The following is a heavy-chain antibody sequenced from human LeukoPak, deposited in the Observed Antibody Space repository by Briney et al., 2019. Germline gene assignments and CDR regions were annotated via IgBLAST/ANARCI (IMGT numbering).Heavy chain of an antibody. CDR2: IYTSGST. CDR1: GGSIRSYY. V-gene: IGHV4-4*07. J-gene: IGHJ6*03. D-gene: IGHD3-10*01. Sequence: SETLSLTCTVSGGSIRSYYWSWIRQPAGKGLEWIGRIYTSGSTNYNPSLKSRVTMSVDTSKNQFSLKLSSVTAADTAVYYCARHNYGSWSDGEDVGFNYYYFYMDVWGKGTTVTVSS. CDR3: ARHNYGSWSDGEDVGFNYYYFYMDV.